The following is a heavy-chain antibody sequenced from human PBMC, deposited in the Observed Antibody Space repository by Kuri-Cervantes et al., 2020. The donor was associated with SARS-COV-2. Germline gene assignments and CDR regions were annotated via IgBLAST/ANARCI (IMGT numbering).Heavy chain of an antibody. CDR1: GGTFSSYA. V-gene: IGHV1-69*13. D-gene: IGHD5-24*01. CDR3: ARGDGYNDYYYYYMDV. Sequence: SVKVSCKASGGTFSSYAIGWVRQAPGQGLEWMGGIIPIFGTANYAQKFQGRVTITADESTSTAYMELSSLRSEDTAVYYCARGDGYNDYYYYYMDVWGKGTTVTVSS. J-gene: IGHJ6*03. CDR2: IIPIFGTA.